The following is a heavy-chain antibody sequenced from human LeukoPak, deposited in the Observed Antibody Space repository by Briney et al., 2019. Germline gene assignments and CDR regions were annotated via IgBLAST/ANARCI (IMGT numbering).Heavy chain of an antibody. Sequence: PPETLSLTCTVSGGSISSYYWGWIRQPPGKGLEWIGSIYYSGSTYYNPSLKSRVTISVDTSKNQFSLKLSSVTAADTAVYYCARQFGSGWPDYWGQGTLVTVSS. V-gene: IGHV4-39*01. J-gene: IGHJ4*02. CDR3: ARQFGSGWPDY. D-gene: IGHD6-19*01. CDR2: IYYSGST. CDR1: GGSISSYY.